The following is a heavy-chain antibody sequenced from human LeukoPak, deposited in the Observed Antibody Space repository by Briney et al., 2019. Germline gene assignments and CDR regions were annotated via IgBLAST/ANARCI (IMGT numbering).Heavy chain of an antibody. D-gene: IGHD4/OR15-4a*01. CDR2: ISDNGGGR. Sequence: GGSLRLSCGASGFIFRNYAMSWVRQAPGEGLEWVSGISDNGGGRYYADSVKGRFTISRDNSKNMLYLQMNSLRAEDTAVYYGAKESGALGAPLYDYWGRGILVTASS. CDR1: GFIFRNYA. CDR3: AKESGALGAPLYDY. V-gene: IGHV3-23*01. J-gene: IGHJ4*02.